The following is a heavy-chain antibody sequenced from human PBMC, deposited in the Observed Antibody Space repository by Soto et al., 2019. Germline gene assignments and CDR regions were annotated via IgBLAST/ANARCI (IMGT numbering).Heavy chain of an antibody. CDR3: ARGRYGDY. D-gene: IGHD1-1*01. Sequence: QVHLVQSGAEVKKPGASVKVSCKGSGYTFTTYGITWVRQAPGQGLEGMGWISAHNGNTNYAQKLQGRVTVTRDTSTRTAYMELTSLRSDDTAVYSCARGRYGDYWGQGALVTVSS. CDR1: GYTFTTYG. CDR2: ISAHNGNT. V-gene: IGHV1-18*01. J-gene: IGHJ4*02.